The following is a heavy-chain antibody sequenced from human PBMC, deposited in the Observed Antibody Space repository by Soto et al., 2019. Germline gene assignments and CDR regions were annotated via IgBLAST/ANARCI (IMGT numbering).Heavy chain of an antibody. D-gene: IGHD3-22*01. CDR2: IYYSGST. J-gene: IGHJ4*02. CDR3: ARLNYDSSGRDY. Sequence: NPSETLSLTCTVSGGSISSSSYYWGWIRQPPGKGLEWIGSIYYSGSTYYNPSLKSRVTISVDTSKNQFSLKLSSVTAADTAVYYCARLNYDSSGRDYWGQGTLVTVSS. V-gene: IGHV4-39*01. CDR1: GGSISSSSYY.